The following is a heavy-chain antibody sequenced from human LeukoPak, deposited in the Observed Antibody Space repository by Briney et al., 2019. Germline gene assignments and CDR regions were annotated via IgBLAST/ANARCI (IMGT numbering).Heavy chain of an antibody. D-gene: IGHD2-21*01. Sequence: PGGSRRPSCAAYEFTFGIYWMSWVRQPPRKGMEWVATINQDGRQKFYVDSVKVRVSISRDNGKNTLFLQMNSLTAEDTAVYYCARVVWWRCDYWGQGNLVTVSS. J-gene: IGHJ4*02. V-gene: IGHV3-7*02. CDR3: ARVVWWRCDY. CDR1: EFTFGIYW. CDR2: INQDGRQK.